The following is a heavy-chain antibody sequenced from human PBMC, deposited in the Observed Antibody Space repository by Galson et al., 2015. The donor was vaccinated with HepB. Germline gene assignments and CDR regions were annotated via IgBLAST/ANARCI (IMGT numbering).Heavy chain of an antibody. CDR1: SYIFPNYD. V-gene: IGHV1-2*02. CDR3: ARGPEVGATPFDY. CDR2: INPNSGGT. J-gene: IGHJ4*02. D-gene: IGHD1-26*01. Sequence: SVKVSCKASSYIFPNYDISWVRQAPGQGLEWMGWINPNSGGTNYAQKFQGRVTMTRDTSISTAYMELSRLRSDDTAVYYCARGPEVGATPFDYWGQGTLVTVSS.